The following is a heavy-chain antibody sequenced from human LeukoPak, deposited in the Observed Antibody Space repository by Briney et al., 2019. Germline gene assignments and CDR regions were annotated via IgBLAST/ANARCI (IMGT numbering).Heavy chain of an antibody. J-gene: IGHJ4*02. Sequence: PGGSLRLSCTASGFIFNDFWMSWVRQAPGEGLEWVANIRQDGGAKNHVDSVKGRFTISRDNAKNSLYLQMNSLRAEDTAVYYCAREDHSNYNYWGQGTLVTVSS. D-gene: IGHD4-11*01. CDR3: AREDHSNYNY. CDR2: IRQDGGAK. CDR1: GFIFNDFW. V-gene: IGHV3-7*01.